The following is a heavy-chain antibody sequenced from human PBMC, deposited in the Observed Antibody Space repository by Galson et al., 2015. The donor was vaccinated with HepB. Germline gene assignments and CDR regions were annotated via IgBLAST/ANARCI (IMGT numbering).Heavy chain of an antibody. CDR2: INPSGGTT. CDR3: ARAYGFLDWFDP. V-gene: IGHV1-46*01. Sequence: SVKVSCKASGYTFTSYYMHWVRQAPGQGLEWMGIINPSGGTTSYAQKFQGRVTMTRDTSTSTVYMEVSSLRSEDTAVYYCARAYGFLDWFDPWGQGTLVTVSS. D-gene: IGHD3-3*01. J-gene: IGHJ5*02. CDR1: GYTFTSYY.